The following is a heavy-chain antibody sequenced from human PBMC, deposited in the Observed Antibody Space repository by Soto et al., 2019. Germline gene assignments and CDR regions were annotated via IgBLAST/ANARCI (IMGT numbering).Heavy chain of an antibody. CDR2: ISYDETRE. D-gene: IGHD4-17*01. V-gene: IGHV3-30*01. J-gene: IGHJ4*02. Sequence: QVQLVESGGGVVQPGRSLRLSCAASGFTFSTYAMHWVRQAPGKGLEWVAGISYDETREYYSDSVKGRFTLSRDTSKNTLYLQLNSLRIDDTAVYYCARGPDYGADTALYHFDNWGQGTLVTVSS. CDR1: GFTFSTYA. CDR3: ARGPDYGADTALYHFDN.